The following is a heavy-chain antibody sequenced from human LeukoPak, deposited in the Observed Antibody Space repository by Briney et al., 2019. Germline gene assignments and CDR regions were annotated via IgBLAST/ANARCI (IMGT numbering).Heavy chain of an antibody. V-gene: IGHV1-69*13. D-gene: IGHD6-19*01. J-gene: IGHJ6*02. CDR3: AGDPPVTSRGWYEPDYYGMDV. CDR1: GGTFSSYA. Sequence: GASVKVSCKASGGTFSSYAISWVRPAPGQGLEWMGGILPIFGTANYAQKFQGRLTLTADESTSTAYMERSRLGSEDTAVYYCAGDPPVTSRGWYEPDYYGMDVWGQGTTVTVSS. CDR2: ILPIFGTA.